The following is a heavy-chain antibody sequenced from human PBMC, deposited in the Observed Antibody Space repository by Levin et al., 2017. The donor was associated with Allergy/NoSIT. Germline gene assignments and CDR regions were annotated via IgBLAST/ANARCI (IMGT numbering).Heavy chain of an antibody. D-gene: IGHD1-14*01. J-gene: IGHJ4*02. CDR2: ISGSGGST. CDR1: GFTFSSYA. Sequence: RAGGSLRLSCAASGFTFSSYAMSWVRQAPGKGLEWVSAISGSGGSTYYADSVKGRFTISRDNSKNTLYLQMNSLRAEDTAVYYCAKAPPGSPIQWDYWGQGTLVTVSS. V-gene: IGHV3-23*01. CDR3: AKAPPGSPIQWDY.